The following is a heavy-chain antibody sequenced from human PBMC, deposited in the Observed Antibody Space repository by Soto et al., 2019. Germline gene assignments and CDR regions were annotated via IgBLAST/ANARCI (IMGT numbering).Heavy chain of an antibody. D-gene: IGHD4-17*01. Sequence: EVQLVESGGGLVQPGGSPRLSCVASGFTFSDYWMHWVRQAPGKGLVWVSRIKFDGSITSHADSVKGRFTISRDNARNTVHLQMYSLRAEDTGIYYCARGLRNYYGVDVWGQGTTVTVSS. J-gene: IGHJ6*02. CDR3: ARGLRNYYGVDV. CDR1: GFTFSDYW. V-gene: IGHV3-74*01. CDR2: IKFDGSIT.